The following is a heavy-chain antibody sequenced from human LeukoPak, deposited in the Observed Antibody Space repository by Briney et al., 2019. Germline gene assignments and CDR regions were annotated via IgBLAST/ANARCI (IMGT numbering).Heavy chain of an antibody. CDR3: AKKMGTGSSQERGTFDY. V-gene: IGHV3-23*01. D-gene: IGHD2-2*01. CDR1: GFSFSSFA. J-gene: IGHJ4*02. Sequence: GGSLRLSCAASGFSFSSFAMSWVRQAPGKGLEWVSAINGGGDGTFYADSVQGRFIVSRDNSKNTLSLQMNNLRAEDTAIYYCAKKMGTGSSQERGTFDYWGQGTLVTVSS. CDR2: INGGGDGT.